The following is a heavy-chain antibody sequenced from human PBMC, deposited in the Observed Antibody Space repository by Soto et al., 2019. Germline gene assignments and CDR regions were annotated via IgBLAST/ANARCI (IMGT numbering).Heavy chain of an antibody. CDR3: AVGDYYYYYYGMDV. CDR1: GGSFSGYY. J-gene: IGHJ6*02. D-gene: IGHD4-17*01. Sequence: YAVYGGSFSGYYWSWIRQPPGKGLEWIGEINHSGSTNYNPSLKSRVTISVDTSKSQFSLKLSSVTAADTAVYYCAVGDYYYYYYGMDVWGQGTTVTVSS. V-gene: IGHV4-34*01. CDR2: INHSGST.